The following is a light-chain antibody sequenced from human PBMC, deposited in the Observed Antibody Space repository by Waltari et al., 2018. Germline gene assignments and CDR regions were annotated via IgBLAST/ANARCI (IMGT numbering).Light chain of an antibody. V-gene: IGKV3-20*01. CDR2: AAS. CDR3: QQYGNSGS. J-gene: IGKJ3*01. Sequence: EIVLTQSPGTLSLSPGETATLSCRASQTVTRSYLTWYQHKPGQAPRLLIYAASSRASGVPDRFSGSGSGTEFTLTISRLEPEDFAVYYCQQYGNSGSVGPGTTVDI. CDR1: QTVTRSY.